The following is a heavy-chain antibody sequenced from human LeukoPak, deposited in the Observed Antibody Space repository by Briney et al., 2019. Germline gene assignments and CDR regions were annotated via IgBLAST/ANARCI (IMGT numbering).Heavy chain of an antibody. CDR3: ARKRGYNYGPFDY. V-gene: IGHV3-7*01. CDR1: GFTFSNYW. J-gene: IGHJ4*02. D-gene: IGHD5-18*01. CDR2: IKQDGSEK. Sequence: SGGSLRLSCAASGFTFSNYWMSWVRQAPGKGLEWVANIKQDGSEKYYVDSVKGRFTISRDNAKNSLYLQINSLRAEDTAVYYCARKRGYNYGPFDYWGQGTLVTVSS.